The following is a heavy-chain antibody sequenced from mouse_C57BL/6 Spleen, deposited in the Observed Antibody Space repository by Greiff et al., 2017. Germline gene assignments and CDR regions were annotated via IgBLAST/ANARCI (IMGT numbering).Heavy chain of an antibody. CDR3: ARAYYDCDFDY. J-gene: IGHJ2*01. V-gene: IGHV1-19*01. D-gene: IGHD2-4*01. CDR1: GYTFTDYY. Sequence: VQLQQSGPVLAKPGASVKMSCKASGYTFTDYYMNWVKQSHGKSLEWIGVINPYNGGTSYNQKFKGKATLTVDKSSSTAYMELNSLTSEDSAVYYCARAYYDCDFDYWGQGTTLTVSS. CDR2: INPYNGGT.